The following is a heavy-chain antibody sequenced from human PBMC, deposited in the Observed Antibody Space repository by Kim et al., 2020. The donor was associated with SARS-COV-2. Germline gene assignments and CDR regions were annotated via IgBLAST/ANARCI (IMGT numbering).Heavy chain of an antibody. CDR2: INSDGSST. CDR1: GFTFSSYW. Sequence: GRSLRLSCAASGFTFSSYWMHWVRQAPGKGLVWVSRINSDGSSTDYADSVKGRFTISRDNAKNTLYLQMNSLRAEDTAVYYCARPYSSGWYLIDYWGQGTLVTVSS. CDR3: ARPYSSGWYLIDY. J-gene: IGHJ4*02. V-gene: IGHV3-74*01. D-gene: IGHD6-19*01.